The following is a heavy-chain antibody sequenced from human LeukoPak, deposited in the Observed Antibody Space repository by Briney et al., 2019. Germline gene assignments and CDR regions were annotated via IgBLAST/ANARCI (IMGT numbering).Heavy chain of an antibody. D-gene: IGHD3-10*01. V-gene: IGHV1-18*01. CDR3: ARGIALLWFGELFPFDY. CDR2: ISAYNGNT. J-gene: IGHJ4*02. CDR1: GYTFTSYG. Sequence: ASVKVSCKASGYTFTSYGISWVRQAPGQGLEWMGWISAYNGNTNYAQKLQGRVTMTTDTSTSTAYMELRSLRSDDTAVYYCARGIALLWFGELFPFDYWGQGTLATVSS.